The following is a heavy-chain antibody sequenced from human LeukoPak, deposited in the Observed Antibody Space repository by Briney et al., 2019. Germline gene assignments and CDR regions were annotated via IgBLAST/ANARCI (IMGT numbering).Heavy chain of an antibody. J-gene: IGHJ3*02. D-gene: IGHD1-26*01. CDR1: GYTFTSYS. V-gene: IGHV1-46*01. CDR2: INPSGGST. CDR3: ARVVGATSALAFDI. Sequence: ASVKVSCKASGYTFTSYSMNWVRQAPGQGLEWMEIINPSGGSTSYAQKFQGRVSMTRDTSTSTVHMELSSLRPEDTAVYYCARVVGATSALAFDIWGQGTMVSVSS.